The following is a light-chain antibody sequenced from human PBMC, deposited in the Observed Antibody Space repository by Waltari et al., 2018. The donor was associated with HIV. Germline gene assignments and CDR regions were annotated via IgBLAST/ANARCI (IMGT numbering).Light chain of an antibody. Sequence: QSALLQLASVSGSPGQSVTIPCTGTTSDFNDNTYFSWYQQHPGRAPKLTIFEVSYRPSGVSDRFSGSKSGSTASLTISGLQTEDEADYYCSSYKTRNSVVFGGGTELIV. CDR3: SSYKTRNSVV. V-gene: IGLV2-14*01. CDR1: TSDFNDNTY. J-gene: IGLJ2*01. CDR2: EVS.